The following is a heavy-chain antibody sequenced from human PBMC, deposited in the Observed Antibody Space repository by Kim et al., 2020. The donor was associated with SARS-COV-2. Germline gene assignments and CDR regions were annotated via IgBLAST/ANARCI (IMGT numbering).Heavy chain of an antibody. J-gene: IGHJ5*02. Sequence: GGSLRLSCAASGFTFNIYGMHWVRQAPGKGPEWVAATWYDGSHEYYADSVRGRFVISRDNSKNTLYLQMNTLKGEDTAMYYCVRDLGGKTGTTTHLSNLFDPWRQGTRVSVS. CDR1: GFTFNIYG. D-gene: IGHD1-1*01. CDR2: TWYDGSHE. V-gene: IGHV3-33*01. CDR3: VRDLGGKTGTTTHLSNLFDP.